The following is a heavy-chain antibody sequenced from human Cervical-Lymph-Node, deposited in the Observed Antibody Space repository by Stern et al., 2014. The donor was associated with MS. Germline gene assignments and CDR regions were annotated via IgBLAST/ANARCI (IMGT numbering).Heavy chain of an antibody. CDR1: GYIFTNYA. CDR3: ARVWSRYGDYGMDV. CDR2: INTNTWNP. Sequence: QVQLVQSGSALKTPGASVKVSCKASGYIFTNYAMNWVRQAPGQGLEWMGWINTNTWNPTYAHGFTGTFVFSLDTSVSTAYLQISSLKAEDTAVYYCARVWSRYGDYGMDVWGQGTTVTVSS. V-gene: IGHV7-4-1*02. D-gene: IGHD4-17*01. J-gene: IGHJ6*02.